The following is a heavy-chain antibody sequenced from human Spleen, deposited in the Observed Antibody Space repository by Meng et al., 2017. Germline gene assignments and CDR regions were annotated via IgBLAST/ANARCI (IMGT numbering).Heavy chain of an antibody. Sequence: SETLSLTCTVSGGSISTYYWSWVRQPPGKELEWIGYINYGGTTNYNPSLKSRVTISVDTSKNQFSLNLRSVTAADTAVYYCARYCSGGNCYIRWGQGTLVTVSS. V-gene: IGHV4-59*01. J-gene: IGHJ4*01. D-gene: IGHD2-15*01. CDR2: INYGGTT. CDR1: GGSISTYY. CDR3: ARYCSGGNCYIR.